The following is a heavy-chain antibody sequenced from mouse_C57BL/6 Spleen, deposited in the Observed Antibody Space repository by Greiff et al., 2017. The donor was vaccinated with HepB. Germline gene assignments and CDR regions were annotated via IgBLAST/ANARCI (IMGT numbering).Heavy chain of an antibody. V-gene: IGHV1-82*01. CDR3: ARRAGYDYDDYAMDY. CDR1: GYAFSSSW. Sequence: QVQLQQSGPELVKPGASVKISCKASGYAFSSSWMNWVKQRPGKGLEWIGRIYPGDGDTNYNGKFKGKATLTADKSSSTAYMQLSSLTSEDSAVYFCARRAGYDYDDYAMDYWGQGTSVTVSS. CDR2: IYPGDGDT. J-gene: IGHJ4*01. D-gene: IGHD2-4*01.